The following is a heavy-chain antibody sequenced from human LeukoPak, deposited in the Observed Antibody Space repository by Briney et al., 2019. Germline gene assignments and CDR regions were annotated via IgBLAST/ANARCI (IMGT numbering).Heavy chain of an antibody. CDR1: GITVSANY. CDR3: ARGDTFLDY. D-gene: IGHD2/OR15-2a*01. V-gene: IGHV3-53*01. CDR2: IYSGGST. Sequence: GGSLRLSCAASGITVSANYMSWVRQAPGRRLEWVSIIYSGGSTYYADSVKGRFTISRDNSKNTLYLQMNSLRAEDTAVYYCARGDTFLDYWGQGTLVTVSS. J-gene: IGHJ4*02.